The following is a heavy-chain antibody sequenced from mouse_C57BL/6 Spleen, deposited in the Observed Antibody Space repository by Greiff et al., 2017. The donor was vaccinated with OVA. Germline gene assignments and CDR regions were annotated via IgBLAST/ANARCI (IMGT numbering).Heavy chain of an antibody. CDR1: GYTFTSYT. J-gene: IGHJ2*01. CDR3: ARDGYDDFDY. D-gene: IGHD2-2*01. Sequence: VHLVESGAELARPGASVKMSCKASGYTFTSYTMHWVKQRPGQGLEWIGYINPSSGYTKYNQKFKDKATLTADKSSSTAYMQLSSLTSEDSAVYYCARDGYDDFDYWGQGTTLTVSS. CDR2: INPSSGYT. V-gene: IGHV1-4*01.